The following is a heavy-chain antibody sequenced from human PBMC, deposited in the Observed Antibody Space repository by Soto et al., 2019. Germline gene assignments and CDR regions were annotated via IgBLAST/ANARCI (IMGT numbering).Heavy chain of an antibody. CDR3: ARAANNYGGNVDY. D-gene: IGHD4-17*01. V-gene: IGHV4-31*03. Sequence: SETLSLTCTVSGGSIISGGYYWCLIRQHPGKGLEWIGYIYYSGSTYYNPSLKSRVTISVDTSKNQFSLKLSSVTAADTAVYYFARAANNYGGNVDYWRQGILVTVPQ. CDR1: GGSIISGGYY. J-gene: IGHJ4*02. CDR2: IYYSGST.